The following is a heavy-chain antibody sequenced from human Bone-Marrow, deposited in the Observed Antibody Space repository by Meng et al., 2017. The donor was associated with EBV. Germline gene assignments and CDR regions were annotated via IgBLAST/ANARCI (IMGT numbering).Heavy chain of an antibody. J-gene: IGHJ4*02. D-gene: IGHD4-23*01. V-gene: IGHV3-30*18. Sequence: LGASGGVWVKPGRSLRPPWAAFGFTFNSYGIHWVRQAPCKGLEWVAVISYDGSNKYYADSVKGRFTISRDNSKNTLYLQMNSLRAEDTAVYYCAKDPRRIYGGPPDYWGQGTLVTVSS. CDR3: AKDPRRIYGGPPDY. CDR2: ISYDGSNK. CDR1: GFTFNSYG.